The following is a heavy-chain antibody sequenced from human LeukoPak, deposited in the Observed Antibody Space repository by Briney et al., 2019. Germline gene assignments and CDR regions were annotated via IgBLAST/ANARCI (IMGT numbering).Heavy chain of an antibody. CDR2: INSDGSSI. Sequence: GGFLRLSCAASGFTLSTYWMHWVRQAPGKGLVWVARINSDGSSIIYADSVKGRFTISRDNAKNILYLQMNSLRAEDTAVYHCARDPAPQGWFDSWGQGTLVTVSS. V-gene: IGHV3-74*01. CDR1: GFTLSTYW. CDR3: ARDPAPQGWFDS. J-gene: IGHJ5*01.